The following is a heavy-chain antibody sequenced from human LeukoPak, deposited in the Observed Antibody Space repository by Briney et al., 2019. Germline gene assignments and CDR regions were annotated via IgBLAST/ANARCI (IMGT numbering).Heavy chain of an antibody. CDR2: INSDGSST. D-gene: IGHD4-17*01. V-gene: IGHV3-74*01. CDR3: AKTKTYGAFDI. J-gene: IGHJ3*02. Sequence: GGSLRLSCAASGFTFSSCWMHWVRQAPGKGLVWVSRINSDGSSTSYADSVKGRFTISRDNAKNTLYLQMNSLRAEDTAVYYCAKTKTYGAFDIWGQGTMVTVSS. CDR1: GFTFSSCW.